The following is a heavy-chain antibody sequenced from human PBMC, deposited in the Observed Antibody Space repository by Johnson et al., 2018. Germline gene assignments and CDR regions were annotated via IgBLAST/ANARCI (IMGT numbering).Heavy chain of an antibody. Sequence: QVQLQESGPGLVKPSQTLSLTCTVSGVSISSGSFYWSWIRQPAGKGLEWVGRIHSGGSTDYNPSLGSRVPISVDTSKNQLCLGLSSVTAADTAGYYCARDARRWGPLDYFYMDVWGKGTTVTVSS. J-gene: IGHJ6*03. D-gene: IGHD1-26*01. V-gene: IGHV4-61*02. CDR2: IHSGGST. CDR3: ARDARRWGPLDYFYMDV. CDR1: GVSISSGSFY.